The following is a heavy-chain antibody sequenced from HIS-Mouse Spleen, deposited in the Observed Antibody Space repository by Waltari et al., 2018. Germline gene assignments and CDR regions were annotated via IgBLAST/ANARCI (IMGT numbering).Heavy chain of an antibody. V-gene: IGHV4-39*01. CDR1: GGSISSSSYY. CDR3: ARKASSRITMIVVVTPYYFDY. CDR2: IYSSGST. J-gene: IGHJ4*02. Sequence: QLQLQESGPGLVKPSETLSLTCTVSGGSISSSSYYWGWIRQPPGKGLEWMGSIYSSGSTSSNPSLKIRVTISVDTSKNQFSPKLSSVTAADTAVYYCARKASSRITMIVVVTPYYFDYWGQGTLVTVSS. D-gene: IGHD3-22*01.